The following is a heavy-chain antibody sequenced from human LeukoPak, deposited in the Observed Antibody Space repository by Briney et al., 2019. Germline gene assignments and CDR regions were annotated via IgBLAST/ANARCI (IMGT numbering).Heavy chain of an antibody. CDR1: GFTFSNYW. J-gene: IGHJ3*02. CDR3: ARDDSNAFDI. CDR2: ISGSGGST. D-gene: IGHD3-22*01. Sequence: GGSLRLSCAASGFTFSNYWTTWVRQAPGKGLEWVSAISGSGGSTYYADSVKGRFTISRDNAKNSLYLQMNSLRAEDTAVYYCARDDSNAFDIWGQGTMVTVSS. V-gene: IGHV3-21*01.